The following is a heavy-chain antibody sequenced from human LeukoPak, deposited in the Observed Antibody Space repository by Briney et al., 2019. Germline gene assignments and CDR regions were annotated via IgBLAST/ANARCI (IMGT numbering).Heavy chain of an antibody. D-gene: IGHD6-6*01. CDR2: IYTSGST. V-gene: IGHV4-61*02. J-gene: IGHJ4*02. CDR1: GGSISSGSYY. CDR3: ARGPSIAARPIPMYYFDY. Sequence: PSETLSLTCTVSGGSISSGSYYWSWIRQPAGKGLEWIGRIYTSGSTNYNPSLKSRVTISVDTSKNQFSLKLSSVTAADTAVYYCARGPSIAARPIPMYYFDYWGQGTLVTVSS.